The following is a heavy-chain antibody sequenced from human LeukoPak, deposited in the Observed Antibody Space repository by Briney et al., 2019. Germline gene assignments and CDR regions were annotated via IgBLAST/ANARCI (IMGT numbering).Heavy chain of an antibody. CDR2: IQDNERNI. CDR1: GFSLSSHA. V-gene: IGHV3-30*02. Sequence: PGGSLRLSCVAFGFSLSSHAMHWVRQAPGKGLEWVAFIQDNERNIYYADSVKGRFTISRDNSKNTVYLQMNSLRAEDTAVYYCARWEYSSSSRGDFDYWGQGTLVTVSS. CDR3: ARWEYSSSSRGDFDY. D-gene: IGHD6-6*01. J-gene: IGHJ4*02.